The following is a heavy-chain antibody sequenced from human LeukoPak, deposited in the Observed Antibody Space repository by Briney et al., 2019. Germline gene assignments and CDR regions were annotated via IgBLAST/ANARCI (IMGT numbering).Heavy chain of an antibody. V-gene: IGHV4-39*01. D-gene: IGHD4-11*01. Sequence: SETLSLTCTVSGGSISSSSYYWGWIRQPPGKGLEWIGSIYYSGSTYYNPSLKSRVTISVDTSKNQFSLKLSSVTAADTAVYYCARGGDDYSNYFDYWGQGTLVTVSS. CDR3: ARGGDDYSNYFDY. J-gene: IGHJ4*02. CDR1: GGSISSSSYY. CDR2: IYYSGST.